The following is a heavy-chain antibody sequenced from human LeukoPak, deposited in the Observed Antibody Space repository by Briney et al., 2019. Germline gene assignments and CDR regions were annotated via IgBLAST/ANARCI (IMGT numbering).Heavy chain of an antibody. CDR3: ARARYYGSGSYFAGAFDI. CDR2: MNPNSGNT. Sequence: ASVKVSCKASGYTFTSYDINGVRQATGQGLEWMGWMNPNSGNTGYAQKFQGRVTITRNTSISTAYMELSSLRSEDTAVYYCARARYYGSGSYFAGAFDIWGQGTMVTVSS. D-gene: IGHD3-10*01. CDR1: GYTFTSYD. V-gene: IGHV1-8*03. J-gene: IGHJ3*02.